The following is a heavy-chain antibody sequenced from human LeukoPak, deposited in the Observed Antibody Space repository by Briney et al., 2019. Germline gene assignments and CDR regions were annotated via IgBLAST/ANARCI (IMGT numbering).Heavy chain of an antibody. V-gene: IGHV3-30*02. CDR1: GVTLSIYG. D-gene: IGHD6-13*01. CDR3: AKIGAQQTCHDY. CDR2: IWYDGSNQ. J-gene: IGHJ4*02. Sequence: PGGSLSLSRAPSGVTLSIYGMHCAPDAPAEGVGWVAFIWYDGSNQYYAPSVKGQYTISRGNSKNTLYLEMNSLRAEGTAVYYCAKIGAQQTCHDYWGQGTLVTVSS.